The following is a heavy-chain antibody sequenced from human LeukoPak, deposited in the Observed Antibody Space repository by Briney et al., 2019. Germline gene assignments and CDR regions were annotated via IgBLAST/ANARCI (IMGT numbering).Heavy chain of an antibody. V-gene: IGHV5-51*01. CDR1: GSSFTSYW. CDR2: IYPGDSDT. CDR3: AYYDSRGGDGRAFDI. Sequence: GASLQISYKGSGSSFTSYWIGWVRPMPGKVLEWMGIIYPGDSDTRYSPSFQGQVTISADKSISTAYLQWSSLKASDTAMYYCAYYDSRGGDGRAFDIWGQGTMVTVSS. J-gene: IGHJ3*02. D-gene: IGHD3-22*01.